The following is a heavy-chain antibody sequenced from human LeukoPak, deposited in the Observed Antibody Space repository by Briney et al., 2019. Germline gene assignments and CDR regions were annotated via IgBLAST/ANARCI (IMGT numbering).Heavy chain of an antibody. CDR3: ATGVVRRFLEWLLTPGPLDY. J-gene: IGHJ4*02. V-gene: IGHV4-34*01. CDR2: INHSGST. D-gene: IGHD3-3*01. CDR1: GGSFSGYY. Sequence: SETLSLTCAVYGGSFSGYYWSWLRQPPGKGLEWIGEINHSGSTNYNPSLTSRVPISVDTSKNQFSMKMSSLTPAKTAVYYCATGVVRRFLEWLLTPGPLDYWGQGTLVTVSS.